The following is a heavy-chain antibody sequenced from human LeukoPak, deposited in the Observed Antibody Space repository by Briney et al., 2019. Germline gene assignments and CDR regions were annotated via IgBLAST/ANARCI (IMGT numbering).Heavy chain of an antibody. CDR3: ARDPYRRGYSYGYYYYYGMDV. V-gene: IGHV3-30*04. CDR2: ISYDGSNK. D-gene: IGHD5-18*01. J-gene: IGHJ6*02. Sequence: PGRSLRLSCAASGFTFSSYAMHWVHQAPGKGLEWVAVISYDGSNKYYADSVKGRFTISRDNSKNTLYLQMNSLRAEDTAVYYCARDPYRRGYSYGYYYYYGMDVWGQGTTVTVSS. CDR1: GFTFSSYA.